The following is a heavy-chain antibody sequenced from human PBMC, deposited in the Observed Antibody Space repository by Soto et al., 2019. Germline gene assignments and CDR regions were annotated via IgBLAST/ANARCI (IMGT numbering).Heavy chain of an antibody. CDR3: TTPILSYFYDSSGRRSNYYYYGMDV. D-gene: IGHD3-22*01. CDR1: GFTFSGSA. V-gene: IGHV3-73*01. CDR2: IRSEANSYAT. Sequence: GGSLRLSCAASGFTFSGSAMHWVRQASGKGLEWVGRIRSEANSYATAYAASVKGRFTISRDDSKNTAYLQMNSLKTEDTAVYYCTTPILSYFYDSSGRRSNYYYYGMDVWGQGTTVTVSS. J-gene: IGHJ6*02.